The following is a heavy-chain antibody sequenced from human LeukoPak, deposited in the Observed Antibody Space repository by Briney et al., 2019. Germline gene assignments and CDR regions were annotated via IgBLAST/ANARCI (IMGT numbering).Heavy chain of an antibody. D-gene: IGHD1-26*01. V-gene: IGHV1-2*02. CDR2: INPNSGDT. CDR1: GYTFTGYF. CDR3: ARAGELLEVDY. Sequence: GASVKVSCKASGYTFTGYFMHWVRQAPGQGLEWMGWINPNSGDTNYAQKFQGRVTMTRDMSISTAYMELSRLRSDDTAVYYCARAGELLEVDYWGQGTLVTVSS. J-gene: IGHJ4*02.